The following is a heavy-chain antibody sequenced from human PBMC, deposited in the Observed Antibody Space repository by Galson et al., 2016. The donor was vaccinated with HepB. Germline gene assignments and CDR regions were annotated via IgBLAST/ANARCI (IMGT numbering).Heavy chain of an antibody. CDR1: GGNFSIYT. CDR2: IVPRFDTG. J-gene: IGHJ4*02. Sequence: SVKVSCKASGGNFSIYTFAWIRQAPGQGLEWVGRIVPRFDTGHYAQRFQGRVTITADESTGTGYMEMSRLTSDDTAVYYCARGSGFDYVWQSYRYFDYWGQGTLVTVSS. V-gene: IGHV1-69*13. D-gene: IGHD3-16*02. CDR3: ARGSGFDYVWQSYRYFDY.